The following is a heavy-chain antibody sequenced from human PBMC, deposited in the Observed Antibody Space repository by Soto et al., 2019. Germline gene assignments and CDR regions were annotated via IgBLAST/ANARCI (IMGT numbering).Heavy chain of an antibody. D-gene: IGHD1-1*01. J-gene: IGHJ5*01. V-gene: IGHV3-23*01. CDR1: GFTFSSYA. CDR2: ISGGGITT. CDR3: AEDLIHEEGYNEIDS. Sequence: GGSLRLSCEVSGFTFSSYAMSWVRQAPGKGLEWVSAISGGGITTHYADSVKGRFTISRDNSNKTLYLQMNSLRVEDTAIYFCAEDLIHEEGYNEIDSWCQGTKVTVSS.